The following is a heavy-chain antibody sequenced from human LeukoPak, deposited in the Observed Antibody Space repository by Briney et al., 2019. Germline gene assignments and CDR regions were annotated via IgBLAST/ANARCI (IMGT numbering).Heavy chain of an antibody. CDR1: GFTFSSHW. V-gene: IGHV3-7*01. D-gene: IGHD6-13*01. CDR3: ARWRGSSWYEEFDY. J-gene: IGHJ4*02. Sequence: GGSLRLSCAASGFTFSSHWMSWVRQAPGKGLEWVANIKQDGSEKYYVDSVKGRFTISRDNAKNSLYLQMNSLRAEGTAVYYCARWRGSSWYEEFDYWGQGTLVTVSS. CDR2: IKQDGSEK.